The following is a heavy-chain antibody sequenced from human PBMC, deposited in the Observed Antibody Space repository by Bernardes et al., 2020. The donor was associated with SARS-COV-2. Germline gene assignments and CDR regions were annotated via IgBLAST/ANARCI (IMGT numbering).Heavy chain of an antibody. CDR2: IYPGDSDT. J-gene: IGHJ6*02. D-gene: IGHD1-7*01. Sequence: GESLKISCKGSGYSFTSYWIGWVRQMPGKGLEWMGIIYPGDSDTRYSPSFQGQVTISADKSISTAYLQWSSLKASDTAMYYCARLSWNYVSWYYYYGMDVWGQGTTVTVSS. V-gene: IGHV5-51*01. CDR3: ARLSWNYVSWYYYYGMDV. CDR1: GYSFTSYW.